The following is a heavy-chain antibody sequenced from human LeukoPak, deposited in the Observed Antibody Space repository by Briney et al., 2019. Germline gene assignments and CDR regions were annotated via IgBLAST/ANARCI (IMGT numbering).Heavy chain of an antibody. Sequence: SQTLSLTCAISGDSVSSNSAAWNWIRQFPSRGLEWLGRTYYRSKWYNDYAVSVKSRITINPDTSRNKFSLQLTSMPPHDTAVYYCTRDSQITFGQVIVLGYYFDYWGQGTLVTVSS. CDR2: TYYRSKWYN. V-gene: IGHV6-1*01. CDR3: TRDSQITFGQVIVLGYYFDY. D-gene: IGHD3-16*02. CDR1: GDSVSSNSAA. J-gene: IGHJ4*02.